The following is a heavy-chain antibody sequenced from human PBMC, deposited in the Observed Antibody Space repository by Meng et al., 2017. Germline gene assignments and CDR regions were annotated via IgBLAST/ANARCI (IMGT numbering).Heavy chain of an antibody. D-gene: IGHD6-6*01. Sequence: QVQLTQWGAGLLKPSETLSLTCAVYGGSFSGYYWSWICQPPGKGLEWIGEINHSGSTNYNPSLKSRVTISVDTSKNQFSLKLSSVTAADTAVYYCARRGIAARPFYYWGQGTLVTVSS. V-gene: IGHV4-34*01. CDR3: ARRGIAARPFYY. CDR1: GGSFSGYY. CDR2: INHSGST. J-gene: IGHJ4*02.